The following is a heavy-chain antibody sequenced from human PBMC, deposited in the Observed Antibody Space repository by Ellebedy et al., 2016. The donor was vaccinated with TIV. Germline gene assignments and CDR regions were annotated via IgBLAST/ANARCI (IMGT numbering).Heavy chain of an antibody. CDR1: GFTFSSYA. CDR2: ISGSGGST. CDR3: ARDPAPTYNWFNP. V-gene: IGHV3-23*01. J-gene: IGHJ5*02. Sequence: GGSLRLSXAASGFTFSSYAMSWVRQAPGKGLEWVSAISGSGGSTYYADSVKGRFTISRDNAKNSLYLQMNSLRSDDTAVYYCARDPAPTYNWFNPWGQGTLVTVSS.